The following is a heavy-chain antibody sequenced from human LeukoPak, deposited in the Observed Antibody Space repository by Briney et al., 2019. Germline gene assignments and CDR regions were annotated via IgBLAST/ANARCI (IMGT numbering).Heavy chain of an antibody. D-gene: IGHD4-17*01. CDR2: IYHSGTT. Sequence: PSETLSLTCGVSGYSITSGYFWGWIRQPPGKGLEWIGSIYHSGTTYYNPSLRSRVTISVDTYKNQFSLKLSSVTAADTAVYYCARPPDSSDYGAAFDFWGQGTLVTVSS. CDR1: GYSITSGYF. V-gene: IGHV4-38-2*01. CDR3: ARPPDSSDYGAAFDF. J-gene: IGHJ4*02.